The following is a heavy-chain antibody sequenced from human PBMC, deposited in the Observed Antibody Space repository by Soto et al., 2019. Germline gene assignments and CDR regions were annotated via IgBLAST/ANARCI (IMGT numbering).Heavy chain of an antibody. Sequence: GGSLRLSCAASGFTFSSYAMTWVRQAPGKGLEWVSTIRGSGGSTYYADSVKGRFTISRDNSKNTLYLKMNSLRAEDTAVYYCAKDYYDFWSGHYYFHYWGQGTLVTVSS. CDR3: AKDYYDFWSGHYYFHY. CDR1: GFTFSSYA. CDR2: IRGSGGST. J-gene: IGHJ4*02. V-gene: IGHV3-23*01. D-gene: IGHD3-3*01.